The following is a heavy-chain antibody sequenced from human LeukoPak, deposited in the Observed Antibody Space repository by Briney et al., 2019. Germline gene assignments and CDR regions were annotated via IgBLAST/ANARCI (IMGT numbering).Heavy chain of an antibody. CDR1: GYTFTSYG. D-gene: IGHD6-19*01. J-gene: IGHJ6*02. V-gene: IGHV1-18*01. Sequence: VASVKVSCKASGYTFTSYGISWVRQAPGQGLEWTGWISAYNGNTNYAQKLQGRVTMTTDTSTSTAYMELRSLRSDDTAVYYCARDHPRSIAVAGRYYYYGMDVWGQGTTVTVSS. CDR3: ARDHPRSIAVAGRYYYYGMDV. CDR2: ISAYNGNT.